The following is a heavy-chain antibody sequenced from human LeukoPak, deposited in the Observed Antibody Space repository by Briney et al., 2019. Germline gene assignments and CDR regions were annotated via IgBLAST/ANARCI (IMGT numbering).Heavy chain of an antibody. D-gene: IGHD5-24*01. CDR1: GFTFSSYA. CDR3: AKGFLNWDGYNFGDAFDI. V-gene: IGHV3-23*01. Sequence: GGSLRLSCAASGFTFSSYAMSWVRQAPGKGLEWVSAISGSGGSTYYADSVKGRFTISRDNSKNTLYLQMNSLRAEDTAVYYCAKGFLNWDGYNFGDAFDIWGQGTMVTVSS. J-gene: IGHJ3*02. CDR2: ISGSGGST.